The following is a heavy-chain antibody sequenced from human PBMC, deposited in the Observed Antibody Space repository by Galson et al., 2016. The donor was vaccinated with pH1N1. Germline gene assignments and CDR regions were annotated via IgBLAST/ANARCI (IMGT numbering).Heavy chain of an antibody. J-gene: IGHJ4*02. CDR2: IKEDGSEK. Sequence: SLRLSCAASGFTFSSYWMHWVRQAPGKGLEWVANIKEDGSEKYYVDSVKGRITISRDNAKNSLYLQMNSLRAEDTAVYYGARAIGSSSPYWGQGALVTVSS. D-gene: IGHD6-6*01. V-gene: IGHV3-7*01. CDR1: GFTFSSYW. CDR3: ARAIGSSSPY.